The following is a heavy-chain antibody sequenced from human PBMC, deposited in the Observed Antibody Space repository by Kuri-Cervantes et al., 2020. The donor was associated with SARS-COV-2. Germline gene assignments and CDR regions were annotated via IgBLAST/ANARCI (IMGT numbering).Heavy chain of an antibody. V-gene: IGHV4-31*03. CDR1: GGSISSGGYY. CDR2: IYYSGST. J-gene: IGHJ6*02. D-gene: IGHD2-15*01. Sequence: LRLSCTVSGGSISSGGYYWSWIRQHPGKGLEWIGYIYYSGSTYYNPSLKSRVTISVDTSKNQFSLKLSSVTAADTAVYYCARDDIPLGRYRCSGGSCYRRDYGMDVWGQGTTVTVSS. CDR3: ARDDIPLGRYRCSGGSCYRRDYGMDV.